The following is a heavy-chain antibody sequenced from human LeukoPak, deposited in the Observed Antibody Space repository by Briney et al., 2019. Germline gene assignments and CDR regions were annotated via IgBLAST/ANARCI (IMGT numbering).Heavy chain of an antibody. CDR1: GGSFSGYY. V-gene: IGHV4-34*01. CDR2: INYSGST. J-gene: IGHJ5*02. CDR3: ARGRITMVRGVPPWFDP. D-gene: IGHD3-10*01. Sequence: SETLSLTCAVYGGSFSGYYWSWICQPPGKGLEWIGEINYSGSTNYNPSLKSRVTISVDTSKNQFPLKLSSVTAADTAVYYCARGRITMVRGVPPWFDPWGQGTLVTVSS.